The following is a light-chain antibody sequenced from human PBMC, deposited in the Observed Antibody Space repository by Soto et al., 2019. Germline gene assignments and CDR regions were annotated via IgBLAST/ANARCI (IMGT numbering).Light chain of an antibody. V-gene: IGLV2-14*01. Sequence: QSVLTQPASVSGSPGQSIAISCTGTTSDVGGYNYVSCYQQHPGKVPKLLIHEVSNRPSGVSNRFSGSKSGNTVSLTISGLQAEDEADYYCLSKTSTISYVFGTGTKVT. CDR3: LSKTSTISYV. J-gene: IGLJ1*01. CDR1: TSDVGGYNY. CDR2: EVS.